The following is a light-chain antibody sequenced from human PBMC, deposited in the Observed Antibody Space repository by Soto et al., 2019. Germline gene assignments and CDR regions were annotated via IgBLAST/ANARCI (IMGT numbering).Light chain of an antibody. V-gene: IGKV3D-20*02. CDR3: QQRSNWIT. CDR1: QSVSSSY. J-gene: IGKJ5*01. Sequence: EIALTQSPGTLSLSPGERATLSCRASQSVSSSYLAWYQQKPGQAPRLLIYGASNRATGIPVRFSGSGSGTDFTLTISSLEPEDFAVYSCQQRSNWITFGQGTRLEIK. CDR2: GAS.